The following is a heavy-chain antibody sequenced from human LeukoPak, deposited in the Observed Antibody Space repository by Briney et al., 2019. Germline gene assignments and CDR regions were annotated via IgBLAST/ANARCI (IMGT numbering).Heavy chain of an antibody. CDR1: GYTFTGYY. V-gene: IGHV1-2*02. J-gene: IGHJ5*02. CDR3: ARDHGYCSGGSCYIWFDP. CDR2: INPNSGGT. Sequence: ASVKVSCKASGYTFTGYYMHWVRQAPGQGLEWMGWINPNSGGTNYAQKFQGRVTMTRDTSISTAYMELSRLRSDDTAVYYCARDHGYCSGGSCYIWFDPWGQGTLVTVSS. D-gene: IGHD2-15*01.